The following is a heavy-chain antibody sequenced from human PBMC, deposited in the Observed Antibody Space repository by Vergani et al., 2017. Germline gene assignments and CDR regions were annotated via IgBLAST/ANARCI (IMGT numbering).Heavy chain of an antibody. CDR3: TGDTHSWQRADY. D-gene: IGHD6-13*01. J-gene: IGHJ4*02. CDR2: LHYTGST. CDR1: GDSISAYY. V-gene: IGHV4-59*01. Sequence: QVQLQESGPGLVKPSETLSLTCTVSGDSISAYYWSWIRQPPGKGLEWIGYLHYTGSTNYNPSLKSRVTISLDTSKNQFSLRLSSVTAADTAVYYCTGDTHSWQRADYWGQGTLVTVSS.